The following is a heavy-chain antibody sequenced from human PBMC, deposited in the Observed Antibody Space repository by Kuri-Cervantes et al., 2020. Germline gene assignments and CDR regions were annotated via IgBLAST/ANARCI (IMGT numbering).Heavy chain of an antibody. CDR2: ISGSGGST. Sequence: GESLKISCAASGFTFDDYAMHWVRQAPGKGLEWVSAISGSGGSTYYADSVKGRFTISRDNSKNTLYLQMNSLRAEDTAVYYCAKGRGSGGGQGTLVTVSS. D-gene: IGHD3-10*01. CDR3: AKGRGSG. V-gene: IGHV3-23*01. CDR1: GFTFDDYA. J-gene: IGHJ4*02.